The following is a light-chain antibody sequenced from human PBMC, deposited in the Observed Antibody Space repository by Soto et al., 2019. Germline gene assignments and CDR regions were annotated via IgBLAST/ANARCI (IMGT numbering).Light chain of an antibody. V-gene: IGKV3-20*01. Sequence: PGEIAILSCRASQSVSSSYLAWYRQKPGQAPSLLIYGASSRATGIPDRFSGSGSGTDFTLTISRLEPEDFAVYYCQQYGSSPRTFGQGTKVDI. CDR1: QSVSSSY. J-gene: IGKJ1*01. CDR2: GAS. CDR3: QQYGSSPRT.